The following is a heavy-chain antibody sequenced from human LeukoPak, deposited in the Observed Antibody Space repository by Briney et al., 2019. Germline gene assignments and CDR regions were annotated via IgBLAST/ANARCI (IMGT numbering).Heavy chain of an antibody. J-gene: IGHJ4*02. Sequence: GGSLRLSCVVSGFTSSSSWMSWVRQAPGKGLEWLANIKHDGSEKFYVDSVKGRFTISRDNARNSLYLQMDSLRVDDTAVYYCTRDRYGDWGQGTPVTVSS. D-gene: IGHD5-18*01. V-gene: IGHV3-7*05. CDR3: TRDRYGD. CDR2: IKHDGSEK. CDR1: GFTSSSSW.